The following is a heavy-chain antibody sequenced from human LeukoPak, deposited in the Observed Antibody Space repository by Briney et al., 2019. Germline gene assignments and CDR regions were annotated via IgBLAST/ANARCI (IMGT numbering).Heavy chain of an antibody. V-gene: IGHV3-23*01. CDR1: GFTFSSYA. CDR3: ASLEWYSSSWYKIVGPFDY. Sequence: GGSLRLSCAASGFTFSSYAMSWVRQAPGKGLEGVSAISGSGGSTYYADSVKGRFTISRDNSKNTLYLQMNSLRAEDTAVYYCASLEWYSSSWYKIVGPFDYWGQGTLVTVSS. CDR2: ISGSGGST. J-gene: IGHJ4*02. D-gene: IGHD6-13*01.